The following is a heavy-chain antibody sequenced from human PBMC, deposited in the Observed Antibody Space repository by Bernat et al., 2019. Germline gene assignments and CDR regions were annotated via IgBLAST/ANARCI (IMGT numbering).Heavy chain of an antibody. CDR2: ISGSGGST. CDR1: GFTFSSYA. CDR3: AKVNYHCSGGSCSFPYFDY. V-gene: IGHV3-23*01. J-gene: IGHJ4*02. Sequence: EVQLLESGGGLVQPGGSLRLSCAASGFTFSSYAMSWVRQAPGKGLEWVSAISGSGGSTYYADSVKGRLTISRDNSKNTLYLQMNSLRAEDTAVYYCAKVNYHCSGGSCSFPYFDYWGQGTLVTVSS. D-gene: IGHD2-15*01.